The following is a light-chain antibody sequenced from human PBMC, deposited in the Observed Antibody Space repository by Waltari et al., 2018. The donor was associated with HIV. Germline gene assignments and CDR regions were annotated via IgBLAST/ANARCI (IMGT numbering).Light chain of an antibody. V-gene: IGLV2-23*02. CDR3: CTYAGSSTVV. Sequence: QSALTHPASVSGSPGQSITISCTGTSSDVGAYNFVPWYQQHPGKAPKLLIYDVNKRPSGVSNRVSGSKSGNTASLTISGLQAEDEADYYCCTYAGSSTVVFGGGTKLTVL. J-gene: IGLJ2*01. CDR1: SSDVGAYNF. CDR2: DVN.